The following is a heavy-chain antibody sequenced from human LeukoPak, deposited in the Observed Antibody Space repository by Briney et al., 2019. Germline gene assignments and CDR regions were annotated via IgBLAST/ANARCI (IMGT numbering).Heavy chain of an antibody. CDR3: ARDHRLGVMVAYGMDV. CDR2: ISAYNGNT. V-gene: IGHV1-18*01. D-gene: IGHD2-15*01. CDR1: GYSLTSYG. Sequence: ASVKVSCKASGYSLTSYGISWVRQAPGQGREWMGWISAYNGNTNYAQKFQGRVTMTTDTSTSTAYMELRSLRSDDTAVYYCARDHRLGVMVAYGMDVWGQGTTVTVSS. J-gene: IGHJ6*02.